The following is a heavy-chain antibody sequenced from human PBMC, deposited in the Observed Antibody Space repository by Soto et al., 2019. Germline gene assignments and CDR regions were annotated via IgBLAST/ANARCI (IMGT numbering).Heavy chain of an antibody. Sequence: EVQLLESGGGLVQPGGSLRLPCAASGFTFSSYAMSWVRQAPGKGLEWVSAISGSGGSTYYADSVKGRFTISRDNSKNTLYLQMNSLRAEDTAVYYCAKAPVVDQLLLGDYWGQGTLVTVSS. J-gene: IGHJ4*02. D-gene: IGHD2-2*01. CDR3: AKAPVVDQLLLGDY. CDR2: ISGSGGST. V-gene: IGHV3-23*01. CDR1: GFTFSSYA.